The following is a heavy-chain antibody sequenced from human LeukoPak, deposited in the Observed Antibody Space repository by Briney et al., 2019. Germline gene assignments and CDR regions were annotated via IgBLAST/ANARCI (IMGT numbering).Heavy chain of an antibody. CDR2: XXXKTDGGXX. CDR1: GFTFSNAW. D-gene: IGHD3-16*01. CDR3: TTSVWGSYVLLRFDY. J-gene: IGHJ4*02. Sequence: GGSLRLSCAASGFTFSNAWMSWVRQAPGKGXXXXXXXXXKTDGGXXXXAXXXXXRXTXSRDDSKNTLYLQMNSLKTEDTAVYYCTTSVWGSYVLLRFDYWGQGTLVTVSS. V-gene: IGHV3-15*01.